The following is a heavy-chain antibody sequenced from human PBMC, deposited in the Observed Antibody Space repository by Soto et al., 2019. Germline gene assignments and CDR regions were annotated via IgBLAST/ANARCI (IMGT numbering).Heavy chain of an antibody. CDR3: ARHDCISSSCYYYYYSGMDV. J-gene: IGHJ6*02. D-gene: IGHD2-15*01. Sequence: QVQLVQAGAEVKKPGSSVKVSCKASGGTFSSYAISWVRQAPGQGLEWMGGIIPIFDTANYAQKFQGRVTITADESTSPAYMELSSLRGEDTAVYYCARHDCISSSCYYYYYSGMDVWGQGTTVTVSS. CDR1: GGTFSSYA. V-gene: IGHV1-69*12. CDR2: IIPIFDTA.